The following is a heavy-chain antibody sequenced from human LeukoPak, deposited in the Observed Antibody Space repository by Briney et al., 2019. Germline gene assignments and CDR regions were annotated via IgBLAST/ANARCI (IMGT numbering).Heavy chain of an antibody. V-gene: IGHV3-23*01. J-gene: IGHJ4*02. CDR3: ARALWYTSTWSYFDY. CDR1: GFTFSSYA. D-gene: IGHD6-13*01. Sequence: GGSLRLSCAASGFTFSSYAMSWVRQAPGKGLEWVSAISGSGGSTYYADSVKGRFTISRDNSKNTLYLQMNSLRAEDTAVYYCARALWYTSTWSYFDYWGQGTLVTVSS. CDR2: ISGSGGST.